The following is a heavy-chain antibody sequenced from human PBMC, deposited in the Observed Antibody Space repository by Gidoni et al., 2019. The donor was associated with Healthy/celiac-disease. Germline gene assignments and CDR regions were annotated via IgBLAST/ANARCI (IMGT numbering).Heavy chain of an antibody. V-gene: IGHV4-31*03. J-gene: IGHJ4*02. CDR3: ARDSGDLGDFDY. Sequence: QVQLQESGPGLVKPSQTLSLTCTVSGGSISSGGYYWSWNRQHPGKGLEWIGYIYYSGSTYYNPSLKSRVTISVDTSKNQFSLKLSSVTAADTAVYYCARDSGDLGDFDYWGQGTLVTVSS. CDR1: GGSISSGGYY. D-gene: IGHD3-16*01. CDR2: IYYSGST.